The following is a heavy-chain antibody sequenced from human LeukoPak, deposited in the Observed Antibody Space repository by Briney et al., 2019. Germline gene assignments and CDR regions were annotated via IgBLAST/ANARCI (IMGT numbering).Heavy chain of an antibody. Sequence: GGSLRLSCAASGFTFSNALMTWVRQAPGKGLEWVGRIKSKTNGGTTDYAAPVKGRFIISRDDLQNTLYLQMNSLKTEDTAVYYCTTHHNSFGWSRAFDVWGQGTLVTVSS. J-gene: IGHJ3*01. CDR3: TTHHNSFGWSRAFDV. V-gene: IGHV3-15*01. CDR2: IKSKTNGGTT. D-gene: IGHD3-3*01. CDR1: GFTFSNAL.